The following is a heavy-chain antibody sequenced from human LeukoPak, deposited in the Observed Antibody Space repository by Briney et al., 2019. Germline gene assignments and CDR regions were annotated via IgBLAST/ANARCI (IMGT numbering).Heavy chain of an antibody. CDR3: ARGGGYCSGGSCYDYYYYYYMDV. Sequence: SETLSLTCTVSGGSISSYYRSWIRQPPGKGLEWIGYIYYSGSTNYNPSLKGRVTISVDTSKNQFSLKLSSVTAADTAVYYCARGGGYCSGGSCYDYYYYYYMDVWGKGTTVTVSS. J-gene: IGHJ6*03. CDR1: GGSISSYY. CDR2: IYYSGST. D-gene: IGHD2-15*01. V-gene: IGHV4-59*01.